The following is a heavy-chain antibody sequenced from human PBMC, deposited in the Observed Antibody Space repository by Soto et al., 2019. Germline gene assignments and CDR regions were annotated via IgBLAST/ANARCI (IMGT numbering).Heavy chain of an antibody. CDR3: AKDRYTVTHWGAFDI. CDR1: GFTFSSYA. D-gene: IGHD4-4*01. J-gene: IGHJ3*02. CDR2: ISGSGGST. V-gene: IGHV3-23*01. Sequence: GXSLRLSCAASGFTFSSYALSWFRQAPVKGLEWVSAISGSGGSTYYADSVKGRFTISRDNSKNTLYLQMNSLRAEDTAVYYCAKDRYTVTHWGAFDIWGQGTMVTVSS.